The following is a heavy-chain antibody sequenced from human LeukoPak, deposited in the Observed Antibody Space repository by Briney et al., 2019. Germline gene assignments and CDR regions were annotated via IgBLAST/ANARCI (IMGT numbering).Heavy chain of an antibody. CDR2: INSDGSST. Sequence: PGGSLRLSCAASGFTFSSYGMSWVRHAPGKGLVWVSRINSDGSSTGYADSVKGRFTISRDNSKNTLYLQMNSLRPEDTAVYYCARGSGYTYAFTGRERTKSRLDYWGQGTLVTVSS. V-gene: IGHV3-74*01. CDR1: GFTFSSYG. D-gene: IGHD5-18*01. CDR3: ARGSGYTYAFTGRERTKSRLDY. J-gene: IGHJ4*02.